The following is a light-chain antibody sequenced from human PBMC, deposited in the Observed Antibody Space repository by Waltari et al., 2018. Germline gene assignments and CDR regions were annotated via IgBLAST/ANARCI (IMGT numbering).Light chain of an antibody. CDR3: QQYGTSPGT. Sequence: EIALTQSPDTLSLSPGERATLSCRASQSVISSYLAWYQQKPGQAPRLLIYDAASRATGIPDRFSGGGSGTDFTLTISRLEPEDFAVYYCQQYGTSPGTFGQGTKLEIK. J-gene: IGKJ2*02. CDR2: DAA. CDR1: QSVISSY. V-gene: IGKV3-20*01.